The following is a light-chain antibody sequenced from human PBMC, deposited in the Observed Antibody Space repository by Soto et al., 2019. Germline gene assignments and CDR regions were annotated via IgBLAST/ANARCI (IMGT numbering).Light chain of an antibody. Sequence: QSALTQPRSVSGSPGRSVTISCTGTSSDVGGYNYVSWYQQHPGKAPKLMIYDVSKRPSGVPDRFSGSKSGNTASLTISGLQAEDEADYYRCSYAGSYTFVFGTGTKLTVL. CDR1: SSDVGGYNY. CDR2: DVS. CDR3: CSYAGSYTFV. J-gene: IGLJ1*01. V-gene: IGLV2-11*01.